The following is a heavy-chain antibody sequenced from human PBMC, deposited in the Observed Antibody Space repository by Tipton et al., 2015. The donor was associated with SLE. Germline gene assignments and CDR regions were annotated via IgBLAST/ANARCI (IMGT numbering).Heavy chain of an antibody. D-gene: IGHD3-10*01. V-gene: IGHV3-74*01. J-gene: IGHJ6*02. Sequence: SLRLSCSASGFTFISYWMHWVRQAPGKGLEWVSRINSEGSGTKYADSVKGRFTVSRDYAKNTLYLQMNSLRPEDTALYYCIKDSDPGGADVWGQGTTVTVSS. CDR1: GFTFISYW. CDR3: IKDSDPGGADV. CDR2: INSEGSGT.